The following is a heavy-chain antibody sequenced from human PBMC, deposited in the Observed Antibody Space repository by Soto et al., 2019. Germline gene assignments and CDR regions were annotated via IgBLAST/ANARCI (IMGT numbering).Heavy chain of an antibody. CDR2: ISSSSSTI. V-gene: IGHV3-48*02. CDR1: GFTFSSYS. Sequence: PGGSLRLSCAATGFTFSSYSMNWVRQAPGKGLEWVSYISSSSSTIYYADSVKGRFTISRDNAKNSLYLQMNSLRDEDTAVYYCAREARYCSGGSCYYYGMDVWGQGTTVTVSS. J-gene: IGHJ6*02. D-gene: IGHD2-15*01. CDR3: AREARYCSGGSCYYYGMDV.